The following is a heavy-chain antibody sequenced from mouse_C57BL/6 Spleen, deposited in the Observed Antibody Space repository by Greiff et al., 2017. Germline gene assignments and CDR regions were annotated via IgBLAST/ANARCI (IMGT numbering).Heavy chain of an antibody. CDR3: ARGGSLYAMDY. CDR1: GYSFTSYY. Sequence: VQLQQSGPELVKPGASVKISCKASGYSFTSYYIHWVKQRPGQGLEWIGWIYPGSGNTKYNEKFKGKATLTADTSSSTAYMKLSSLTSEDSAVYYCARGGSLYAMDYWGQGTSVTVSS. CDR2: IYPGSGNT. V-gene: IGHV1-66*01. J-gene: IGHJ4*01.